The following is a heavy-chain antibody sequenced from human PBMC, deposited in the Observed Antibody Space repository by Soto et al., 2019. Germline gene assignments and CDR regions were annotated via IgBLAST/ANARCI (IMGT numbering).Heavy chain of an antibody. CDR3: ARAWHLSIDCSCTSCRPPVCVWSSGGEFDP. V-gene: IGHV1-2*02. J-gene: IGHJ5*02. Sequence: ASVKVSCKASGYTFTGYYMHWVRQAPGQGLEWMGGINPNSGGTNYAQKFQGRVTMTRDTSISTAYMELSRPRSDDTAVYYCARAWHLSIDCSCTSCRPPVCVWSSGGEFDPWGQGTLVTVSS. CDR1: GYTFTGYY. D-gene: IGHD2-2*01. CDR2: INPNSGGT.